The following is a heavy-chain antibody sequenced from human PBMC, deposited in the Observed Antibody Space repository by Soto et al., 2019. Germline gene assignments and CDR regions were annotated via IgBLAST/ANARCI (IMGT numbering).Heavy chain of an antibody. Sequence: GSLRLSCAASGFTFSSYWMSWVRQAPGKGLEWVANIKQDGSEKYYVDSVKGRFTISRDNAKNSLYLQMNSLRAEDTAVYYCARGPAAMYPYYYMDVWGKGTTVTVSS. D-gene: IGHD2-2*01. J-gene: IGHJ6*03. CDR1: GFTFSSYW. CDR3: ARGPAAMYPYYYMDV. V-gene: IGHV3-7*01. CDR2: IKQDGSEK.